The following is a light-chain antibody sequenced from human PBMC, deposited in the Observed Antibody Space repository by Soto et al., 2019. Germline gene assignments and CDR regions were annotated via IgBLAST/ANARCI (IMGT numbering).Light chain of an antibody. CDR2: EVS. CDR3: NSYTTTSALV. J-gene: IGLJ1*01. CDR1: STDIGSHDY. Sequence: QSVLTQPASVSGSPGQSITISCTGSSTDIGSHDYVSWYQQHPGEVPKLIIYEVSKRPSGASDRFSGSKSGNAAYLSISGLQPEDEADYYCNSYTTTSALVFGTGTKVTVL. V-gene: IGLV2-14*01.